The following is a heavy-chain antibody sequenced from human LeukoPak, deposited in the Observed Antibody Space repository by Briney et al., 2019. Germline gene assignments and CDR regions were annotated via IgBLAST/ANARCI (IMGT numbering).Heavy chain of an antibody. Sequence: PGGSLRLSCTASGFTFGDYAMSWFRQAPGKGLEWVGFIRSKAYGGTTEYAASVKGRFTISRDDSKSIAYLQMNSLRAEDTAVYYCAKDPTPLEWGVVTHHLDYWGQGTLVTVSS. CDR2: IRSKAYGGTT. D-gene: IGHD3-3*01. J-gene: IGHJ4*02. CDR3: AKDPTPLEWGVVTHHLDY. CDR1: GFTFGDYA. V-gene: IGHV3-49*03.